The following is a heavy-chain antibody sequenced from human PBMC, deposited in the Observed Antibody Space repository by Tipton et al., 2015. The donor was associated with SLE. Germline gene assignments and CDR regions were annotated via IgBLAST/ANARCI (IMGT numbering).Heavy chain of an antibody. V-gene: IGHV3-9*01. Sequence: QLVQSGGGLVQPGRSLRLSCAASGFTFDDYAMHWVRQAPGKGLEWVSGISWNSGSIGYADSVKGRFTISRDNAKNSLYLQMNSLRAQDTALYYCAKGPPGGSWTDGCFDPWGQGTLVTVSS. CDR1: GFTFDDYA. D-gene: IGHD6-13*01. CDR2: ISWNSGSI. J-gene: IGHJ5*02. CDR3: AKGPPGGSWTDGCFDP.